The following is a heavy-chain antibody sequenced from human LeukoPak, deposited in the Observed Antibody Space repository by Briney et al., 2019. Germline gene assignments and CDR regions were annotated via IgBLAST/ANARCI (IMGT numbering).Heavy chain of an antibody. V-gene: IGHV4-59*08. CDR1: GGSISSNY. Sequence: SETLSLTCTVSGGSISSNYWNWIRQPPGKGREWVGRIHYSGSTNYNPSLKSRVTISLDTSKTQFSLKLSSVTAADTAVYYCARRSGSYWYFDLWGRGTLVTVSS. D-gene: IGHD1-26*01. CDR3: ARRSGSYWYFDL. J-gene: IGHJ2*01. CDR2: IHYSGST.